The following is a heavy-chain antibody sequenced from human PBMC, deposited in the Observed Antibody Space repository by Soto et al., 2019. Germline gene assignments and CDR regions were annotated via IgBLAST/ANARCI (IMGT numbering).Heavy chain of an antibody. CDR1: GGSIISGY. CDR2: ISHSGNT. D-gene: IGHD6-13*01. Sequence: SETLSLTCTVSGGSIISGYWSWIRQPPGKGLEWIGYISHSGNTNYNPSVKSRVTLSVDTPKNQFSLKVSSVTAADTAVYYCARGTSWQLPFDYWGQGTLVTVSS. J-gene: IGHJ4*02. V-gene: IGHV4-59*01. CDR3: ARGTSWQLPFDY.